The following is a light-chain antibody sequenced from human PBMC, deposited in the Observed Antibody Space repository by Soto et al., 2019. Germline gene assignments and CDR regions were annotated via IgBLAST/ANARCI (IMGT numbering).Light chain of an antibody. J-gene: IGLJ2*01. V-gene: IGLV2-14*03. CDR1: NSDIGGDNF. Sequence: QSALTQPASVSGSPGQSITISCTGTNSDIGGDNFVSWYQQHPGTAPKLMFYDVTNRPSGVSNRFSGSKSGKTASLTISGLQAEDEAVYYCRSYTSTNTVVFGGGTKLTVL. CDR3: RSYTSTNTVV. CDR2: DVT.